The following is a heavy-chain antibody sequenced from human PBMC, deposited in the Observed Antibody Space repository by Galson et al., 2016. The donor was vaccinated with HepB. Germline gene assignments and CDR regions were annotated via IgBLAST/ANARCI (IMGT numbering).Heavy chain of an antibody. D-gene: IGHD6-19*01. CDR1: GGSFSGYY. V-gene: IGHV4-34*01. CDR3: ARVAGWYDSRFDP. Sequence: ETLSLTCAVYGGSFSGYYWNWIRQPPGRGLEWIGDINNVGNTNYNSSLKSRVTISVETSKNQFSLNLTSVTAADTAVYYCARVAGWYDSRFDPWGQGTLVTVSS. J-gene: IGHJ5*02. CDR2: INNVGNT.